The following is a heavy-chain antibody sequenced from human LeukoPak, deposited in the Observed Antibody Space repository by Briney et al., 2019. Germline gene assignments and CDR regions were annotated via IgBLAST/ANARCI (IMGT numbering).Heavy chain of an antibody. CDR2: IYHSGST. CDR3: ARVARIQLWLLVDY. D-gene: IGHD5-18*01. CDR1: GGSISSSNW. Sequence: SETLSLTCAVSGGSISSSNWWSWVRQPPGKGLEWIGEIYHSGSTDYNPSLKSRVTISVDKSKNQFSLKLSSVTAADTAVYYCARVARIQLWLLVDYWGQGTLVTVSP. J-gene: IGHJ4*02. V-gene: IGHV4-4*02.